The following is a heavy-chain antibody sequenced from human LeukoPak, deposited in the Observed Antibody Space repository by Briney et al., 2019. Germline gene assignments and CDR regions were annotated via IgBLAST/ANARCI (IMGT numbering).Heavy chain of an antibody. D-gene: IGHD1-7*01. CDR3: AREPSQYGAGTTEGYFDY. Sequence: SETLSLTCAVYGGSFSGYYWSWIRQPPGKGLEWIGYIYYSGSTNYNPSLKSRVTISVDTSRNQFSLKLSSVTAADTAVYYCAREPSQYGAGTTEGYFDYWGQGTLVTVSS. CDR2: IYYSGST. V-gene: IGHV4-59*01. J-gene: IGHJ4*02. CDR1: GGSFSGYY.